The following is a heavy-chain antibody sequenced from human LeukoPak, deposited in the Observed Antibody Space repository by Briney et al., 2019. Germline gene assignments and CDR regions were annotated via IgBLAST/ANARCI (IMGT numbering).Heavy chain of an antibody. CDR1: GGSITSTNW. CDR2: VSLSGLT. J-gene: IGHJ4*02. V-gene: IGHV4-4*02. D-gene: IGHD2-8*01. Sequence: SRTLSLTCGVSGGSITSTNWWSWVRQPPGQGLEWVGEVSLSGLTNYNPSLSSRVIMALDTSKNHLSLHLTSVTAADTAVYYCSRENGAFSPFGYWGQGYLVTVLS. CDR3: SRENGAFSPFGY.